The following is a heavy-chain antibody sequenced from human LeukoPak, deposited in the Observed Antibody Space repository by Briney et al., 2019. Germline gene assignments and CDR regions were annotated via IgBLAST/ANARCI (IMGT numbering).Heavy chain of an antibody. Sequence: SVKVSCKASGGTFSSYAISWVRQAPGQGLEWMGGIIPIFGTANYAQKFQGRVTITADESTSTAYMELSSLRSEDTAVYYCARKALGGTTFYYYYGMDVWSQGTTVTVSS. CDR1: GGTFSSYA. CDR2: IIPIFGTA. D-gene: IGHD2-15*01. J-gene: IGHJ6*02. V-gene: IGHV1-69*13. CDR3: ARKALGGTTFYYYYGMDV.